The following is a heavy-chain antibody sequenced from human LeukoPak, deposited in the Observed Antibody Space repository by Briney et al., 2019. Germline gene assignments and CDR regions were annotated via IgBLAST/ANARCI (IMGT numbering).Heavy chain of an antibody. D-gene: IGHD3-10*01. CDR3: ARGIIKLGPYYYMDV. Sequence: GASVKVSCKTSGYTFSSYGVSWVRQAPGQGLEWMGGISAYNGNTDYAQKFQGRITMTTDTSTSRADMELRSLRSDDTAVYYCARGIIKLGPYYYMDVWGKGTTVTVSS. CDR1: GYTFSSYG. CDR2: ISAYNGNT. V-gene: IGHV1-18*01. J-gene: IGHJ6*03.